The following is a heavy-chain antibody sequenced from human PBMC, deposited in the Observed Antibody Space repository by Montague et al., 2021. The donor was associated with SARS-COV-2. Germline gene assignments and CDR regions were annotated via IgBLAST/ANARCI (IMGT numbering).Heavy chain of an antibody. J-gene: IGHJ6*03. CDR1: GGSFSTYS. Sequence: SETLSLTCAVHGGSFSTYSWNWIRQPPGKGLEWIGEIHHGGSTNYNPSPKSRVTISVDTSKNQFSLKLTSVAAADTAVYYCARLGDGVVPSPILGVGPYYSYYYMDVWGKGTTVTVSS. CDR2: IHHGGST. CDR3: ARLGDGVVPSPILGVGPYYSYYYMDV. V-gene: IGHV4-34*01. D-gene: IGHD3-10*01.